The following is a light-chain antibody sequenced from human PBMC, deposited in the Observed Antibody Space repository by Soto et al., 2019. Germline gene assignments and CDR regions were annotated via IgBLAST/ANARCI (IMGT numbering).Light chain of an antibody. J-gene: IGKJ5*01. CDR3: QQTSSIPIT. Sequence: DVQMTQSPSSLPASVGDRATFTFRASQSINNFLNWYQQRPRKAPQLLIHAASSMLGGVPLRFSGSGSGTDFTPTISSLQAEDFATNYRQQTSSIPITFAQGTRLE. V-gene: IGKV1-39*01. CDR1: QSINNF. CDR2: AAS.